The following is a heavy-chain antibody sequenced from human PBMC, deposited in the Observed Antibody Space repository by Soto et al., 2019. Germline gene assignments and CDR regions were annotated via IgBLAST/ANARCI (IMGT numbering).Heavy chain of an antibody. J-gene: IGHJ3*02. D-gene: IGHD3-10*01. Sequence: PGGALRLSCAAAGVTFSSFWMSWVRQAPGKGLECVANINQDGSEKYYVDSVKGRFSISRDNAKNSLYLQMNSLRAEDTAEYYCARRSRTXYYGTASYYNGAFDIWGQGTKVTVSS. CDR1: GVTFSSFW. V-gene: IGHV3-7*01. CDR2: INQDGSEK. CDR3: ARRSRTXYYGTASYYNGAFDI.